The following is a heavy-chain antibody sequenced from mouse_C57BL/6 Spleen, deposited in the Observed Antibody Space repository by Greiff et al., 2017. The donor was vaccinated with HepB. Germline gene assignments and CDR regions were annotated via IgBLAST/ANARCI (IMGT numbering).Heavy chain of an antibody. Sequence: DVQLVESGGGLVQPGGSLKLSCAASGFTFSDYYMYWVRQTPEKRLEWVAYISNGGGSTYYPDTVKGRFTISRDNAKNTLYLQMRRLKSEDTAMYYCARQGLLRGYAMDYWGQGTSVTVAS. CDR1: GFTFSDYY. D-gene: IGHD1-1*01. CDR2: ISNGGGST. V-gene: IGHV5-12*01. CDR3: ARQGLLRGYAMDY. J-gene: IGHJ4*01.